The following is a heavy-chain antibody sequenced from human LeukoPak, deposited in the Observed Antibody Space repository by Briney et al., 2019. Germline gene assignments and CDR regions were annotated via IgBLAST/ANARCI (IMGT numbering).Heavy chain of an antibody. Sequence: SETLSLTCTVSGGSISSSSYYWGWIRQPPGKGLEWIGEINHSGSTNYNPSLKSRVTISVDTSKNQFSLKLSSVTAADTAVYYCARTRYYDFWSGYYGPKHKDYVHYFDYWGQGTLVTVSS. D-gene: IGHD3-3*01. CDR1: GGSISSSSYY. V-gene: IGHV4-39*07. J-gene: IGHJ4*02. CDR3: ARTRYYDFWSGYYGPKHKDYVHYFDY. CDR2: INHSGST.